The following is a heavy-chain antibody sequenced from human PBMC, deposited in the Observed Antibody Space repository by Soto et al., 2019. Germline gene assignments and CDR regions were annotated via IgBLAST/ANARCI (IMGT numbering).Heavy chain of an antibody. CDR1: GGSITRGDYY. V-gene: IGHV4-30-4*01. CDR3: PRATPLLFSYFHS. Sequence: SETRSLTCNVSGGSITRGDYYWSWLRQPPGEGLEWIGYIYYRAMPYYNPSLKSRVTISVDTSKNQFSLSMTSVTAADTAAYYWPRATPLLFSYFHSGGQ. J-gene: IGHJ4*02. CDR2: IYYRAMP. D-gene: IGHD3-3*01.